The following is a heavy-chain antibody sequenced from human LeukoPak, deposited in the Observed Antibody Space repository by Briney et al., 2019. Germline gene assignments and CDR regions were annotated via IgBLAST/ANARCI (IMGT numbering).Heavy chain of an antibody. CDR2: ISGSGGST. CDR3: AKDPPRRWLLSLNAFDI. J-gene: IGHJ3*02. D-gene: IGHD3-3*01. CDR1: GFTFSSYA. V-gene: IGHV3-23*01. Sequence: PGGSLRLSCAASGFTFSSYAMSWVRQAPGKGLEWVSAISGSGGSTYYADSVKGRFTISRDNSKNTLYLQMNSLRAEDTAVYYCAKDPPRRWLLSLNAFDIWGQGTMVTVSS.